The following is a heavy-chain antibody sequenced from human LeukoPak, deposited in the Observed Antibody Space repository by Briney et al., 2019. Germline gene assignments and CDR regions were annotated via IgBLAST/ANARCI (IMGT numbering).Heavy chain of an antibody. CDR3: ARNRPAFDI. CDR1: GGSINTFY. Sequence: SETLSLTCTVSGGSINTFYWSWIRQPAGKGLEWIGRIYSTGSTNYNPSLESRVTMSLDTSKNQFSLKLTSVTAADTALYYCARNRPAFDIWDQGTMVTVS. CDR2: IYSTGST. V-gene: IGHV4-4*07. D-gene: IGHD1-14*01. J-gene: IGHJ3*02.